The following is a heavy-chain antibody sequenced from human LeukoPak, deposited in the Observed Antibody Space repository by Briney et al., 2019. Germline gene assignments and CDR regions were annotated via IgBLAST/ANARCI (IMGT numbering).Heavy chain of an antibody. CDR2: VKQDGTEK. CDR3: ATLDSTKSVL. Sequence: PGGSLRLTCVASGFRFGRDWISWVRQAPGKGLEWVACVKQDGTEKNYVVSVWGRFTVSVDSGKNSLYLQVNSLRAEDTAKYYCATLDSTKSVLWGRGTAVIVSS. J-gene: IGHJ1*01. D-gene: IGHD2-2*01. CDR1: GFRFGRDW. V-gene: IGHV3-7*01.